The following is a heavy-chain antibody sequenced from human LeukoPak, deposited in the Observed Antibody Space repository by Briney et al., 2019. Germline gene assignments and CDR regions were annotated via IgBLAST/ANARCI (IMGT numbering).Heavy chain of an antibody. CDR2: IYYSGST. CDR1: GGSISSSSYY. J-gene: IGHJ3*02. D-gene: IGHD2-15*01. V-gene: IGHV4-39*07. CDR3: ARDRGGVAVPPGAFDI. Sequence: SETLSLTCTVSGGSISSSSYYWGWIRQPPGKGLEWIGSIYYSGSTYYNPSLKSRVTISVDASKNQFSLKLSSVTAADTAVYYCARDRGGVAVPPGAFDIWGQGTMVTVSS.